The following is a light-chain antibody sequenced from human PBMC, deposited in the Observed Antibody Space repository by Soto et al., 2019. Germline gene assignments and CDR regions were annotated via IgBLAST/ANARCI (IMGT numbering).Light chain of an antibody. CDR2: GAA. J-gene: IGKJ4*02. CDR3: QQYPTWPA. V-gene: IGKV3-15*01. CDR1: QSVFSS. Sequence: EIVMTQSPATLSVSPGERVTLSCRASQSVFSSLAWYQQKPGQAPRLLIYGAATRATGIPARFSGSGSGTDFPLTISSLQSEDFAVYFCQQYPTWPAFGRGTRVEIK.